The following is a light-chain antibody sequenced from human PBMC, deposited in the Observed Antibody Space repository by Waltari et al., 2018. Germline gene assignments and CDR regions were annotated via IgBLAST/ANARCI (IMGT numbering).Light chain of an antibody. CDR1: NIGSKK. Sequence: SYELTQPLSVSVALGQTARMTCWGNNIGSKKVHWNQQKPGQAPVLVSYRDSNRPSGIPERFSGSNSGNTATLTISRAQAGDEADFYCQVWDSNTAVFGGGTKLTVL. V-gene: IGLV3-9*01. J-gene: IGLJ2*01. CDR2: RDS. CDR3: QVWDSNTAV.